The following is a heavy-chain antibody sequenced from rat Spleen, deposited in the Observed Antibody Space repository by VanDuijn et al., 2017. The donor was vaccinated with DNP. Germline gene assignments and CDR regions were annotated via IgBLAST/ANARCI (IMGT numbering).Heavy chain of an antibody. Sequence: EVQLVESGGGLVQPGRSMKLSCTASGFTFSGYYMAWVRQAPTKGLEWVAYISYDGGSIYYGESVKGRFTISRDNAKSTLYLQMNSLRSEDMATYYCARPWDLGFAYWGQGTLVTVSS. V-gene: IGHV5-22*01. CDR1: GFTFSGYY. J-gene: IGHJ3*01. D-gene: IGHD4-6*01. CDR2: ISYDGGSI. CDR3: ARPWDLGFAY.